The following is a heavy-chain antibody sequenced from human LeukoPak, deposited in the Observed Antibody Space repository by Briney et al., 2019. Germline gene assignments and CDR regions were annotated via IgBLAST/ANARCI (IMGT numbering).Heavy chain of an antibody. V-gene: IGHV3-23*01. CDR2: IRGNGVST. J-gene: IGHJ4*02. D-gene: IGHD5-12*01. CDR1: GFTFSSFA. CDR3: ARVVATTSKYFDY. Sequence: GGSLRLSCAASGFTFSSFAMSWVRQAPGMGLEWVTTIRGNGVSTYYADSVKGRFTISRDNSNNTLYLQMSSLRAEDTAIYYCARVVATTSKYFDYRGQGTLVTVSS.